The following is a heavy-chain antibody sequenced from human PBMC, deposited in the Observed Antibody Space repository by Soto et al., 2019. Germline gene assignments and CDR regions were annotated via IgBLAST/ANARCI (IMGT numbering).Heavy chain of an antibody. CDR1: GGTFSSYA. D-gene: IGHD3-22*01. CDR2: IIPRFATG. Sequence: QVQLVQSGAEVKKPGSSVKVSCKVSGGTFSSYAISWVRQAPGQGLEWMGGIIPRFATGNYAEKFQGRVTITAADFTTTVCQELDSLTSDDTAVYYCASPGEPMIIDTYAMDVWGQGPTVTV. CDR3: ASPGEPMIIDTYAMDV. V-gene: IGHV1-69*01. J-gene: IGHJ6*02.